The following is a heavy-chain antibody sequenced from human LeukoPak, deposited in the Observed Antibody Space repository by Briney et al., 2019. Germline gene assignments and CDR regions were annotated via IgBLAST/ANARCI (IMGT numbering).Heavy chain of an antibody. CDR1: GYTFTSYG. CDR2: ISAYNGNT. J-gene: IGHJ6*03. CDR3: ARVYLYYDYVWGSYRVPYYMDV. Sequence: ASVKVSCKASGYTFTSYGISWVRQAPGQGLEWMGWISAYNGNTNYAQKLQGRVTTTTDTSTSTAYMELRSLRSDDTAVYYCARVYLYYDYVWGSYRVPYYMDVWGKGTTVTVSS. D-gene: IGHD3-16*02. V-gene: IGHV1-18*01.